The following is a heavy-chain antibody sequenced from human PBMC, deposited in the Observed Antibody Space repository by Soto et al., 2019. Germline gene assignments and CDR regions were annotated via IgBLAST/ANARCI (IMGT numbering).Heavy chain of an antibody. Sequence: RLSFAASGFTFSDHYMDWVRQAPGKLLEWVGRTRNKANSYTTEYAASVKGRFTISRDDSKNSLYLQMNSLKTEDTAVYYCARTRGYCSSTSCKNWFDAWGQGTLVTVS. CDR2: TRNKANSYTT. CDR3: ARTRGYCSSTSCKNWFDA. D-gene: IGHD2-2*01. CDR1: GFTFSDHY. V-gene: IGHV3-72*01. J-gene: IGHJ5*02.